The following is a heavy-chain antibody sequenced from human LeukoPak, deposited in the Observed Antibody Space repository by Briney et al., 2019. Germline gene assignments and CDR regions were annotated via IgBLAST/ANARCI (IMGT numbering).Heavy chain of an antibody. Sequence: SQTLSLTCTVSGGSISSYYWSWVRQPPGKGLGWIGYIYYSGSTNYNPSLKSRVTISVDTSKNQFSLKLSSVTAADTAFYYCARSGYDSNYFDYWGQGTLVTVSS. CDR1: GGSISSYY. CDR3: ARSGYDSNYFDY. CDR2: IYYSGST. D-gene: IGHD5-12*01. J-gene: IGHJ4*02. V-gene: IGHV4-59*01.